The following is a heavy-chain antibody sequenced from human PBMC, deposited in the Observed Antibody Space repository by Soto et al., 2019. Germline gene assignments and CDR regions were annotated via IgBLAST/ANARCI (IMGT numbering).Heavy chain of an antibody. D-gene: IGHD4-17*01. CDR3: ARVLFYGDSPVD. J-gene: IGHJ4*02. CDR1: GFTFSSYW. CDR2: IKQDGSEK. Sequence: EVQLVESGGGLVQPGGSLRLSCVASGFTFSSYWMSWVRQAPGKGLEWVANIKQDGSEKYYVDSVKGRFTISRDNAKNSLYLQMNSLSAEDTAVYYCARVLFYGDSPVDWGQGTLVTVSS. V-gene: IGHV3-7*01.